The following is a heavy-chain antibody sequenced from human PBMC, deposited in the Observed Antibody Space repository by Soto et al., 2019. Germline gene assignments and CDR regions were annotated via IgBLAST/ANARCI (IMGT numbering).Heavy chain of an antibody. J-gene: IGHJ4*02. CDR3: AHNNYYGSGSVY. Sequence: QITLKESGPTLVKPTQTLTLTCAFSGFSLNTRGVGVGWIRQPPGKALEWLALIYWDNDKRYSPSLKSRLTSTQATPRAHVVLMMTDMDPVDTATYYCAHNNYYGSGSVYWGQGTLVTVSS. D-gene: IGHD3-10*01. V-gene: IGHV2-5*02. CDR1: GFSLNTRGVG. CDR2: IYWDNDK.